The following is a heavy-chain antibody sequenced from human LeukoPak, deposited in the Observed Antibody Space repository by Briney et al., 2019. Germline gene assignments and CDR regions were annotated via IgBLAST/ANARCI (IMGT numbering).Heavy chain of an antibody. V-gene: IGHV3-7*03. J-gene: IGHJ4*02. CDR3: AKDPQPSCGGDCYFDY. CDR2: INHNGNVN. CDR1: GFTFSSYW. Sequence: GGSLRLSCAASGFTFSSYWMNWARQAPGKGLEWVASINHNGNVNYYVDSVKGRFTISRDNAKNSLYLQMNSLRAEDTAVYYCAKDPQPSCGGDCYFDYWGQGTLVTVSS. D-gene: IGHD2-21*02.